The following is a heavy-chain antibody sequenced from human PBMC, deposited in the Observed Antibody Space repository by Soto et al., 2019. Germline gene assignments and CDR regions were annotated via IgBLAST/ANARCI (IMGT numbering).Heavy chain of an antibody. D-gene: IGHD3-10*01. J-gene: IGHJ6*02. CDR1: GYSFTSYW. CDR2: IDPSDSYT. V-gene: IGHV5-10-1*01. CDR3: ARHTGSLPNYYYGMDV. Sequence: PGESLKISCKGSGYSFTSYWISWVRQMPGKGLGWMGRIDPSDSYTNYSPSFQGHVTISADKSISTAYLQWSSLKASDTAMYYCARHTGSLPNYYYGMDVWGQGTTVTVSS.